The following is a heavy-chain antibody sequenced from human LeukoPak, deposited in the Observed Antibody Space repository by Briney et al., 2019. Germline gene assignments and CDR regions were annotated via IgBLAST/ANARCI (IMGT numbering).Heavy chain of an antibody. V-gene: IGHV4-31*03. Sequence: PSQTLSLTCTVSGGSISSGGYYWSWIRQHPGKGLEWIGYIYYSGSTLYNPSLKSRVTISVDTSKTQFSLKLSSVTAADTAVYYCASLSKGYSYGPPRRGDYWGQGTLVTVSS. CDR2: IYYSGST. CDR3: ASLSKGYSYGPPRRGDY. CDR1: GGSISSGGYY. D-gene: IGHD5-18*01. J-gene: IGHJ4*02.